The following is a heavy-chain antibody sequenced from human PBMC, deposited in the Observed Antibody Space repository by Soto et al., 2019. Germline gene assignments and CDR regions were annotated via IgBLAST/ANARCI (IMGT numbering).Heavy chain of an antibody. V-gene: IGHV4-61*01. Sequence: SETLSLTCTVPGGSVSSASDCWNWIRHPPGKGLEWIGYIYNTGSTNYNPSLKSRVTISVDTSKNRFSLNLNSVTAADTAMYYCARAKKNYYDGGGYPVDSWGQGTLVTVSS. CDR3: ARAKKNYYDGGGYPVDS. D-gene: IGHD3-22*01. CDR1: GGSVSSASDC. J-gene: IGHJ5*01. CDR2: IYNTGST.